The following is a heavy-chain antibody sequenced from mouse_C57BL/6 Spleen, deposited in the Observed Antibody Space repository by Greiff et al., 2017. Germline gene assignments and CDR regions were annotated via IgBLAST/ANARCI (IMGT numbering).Heavy chain of an antibody. Sequence: EVKLMESGPGLVKPSQSLSLTCSVTGYSITSGYYWNWIRQFPGNKLEWMGYISYDGSNNYNPSLKNRNSIARDTSKNQFFLKLNSVTTEDTATYDCARDGGGYDGGWFAYWGQGTLVTVSA. CDR1: GYSITSGYY. D-gene: IGHD2-2*01. CDR2: ISYDGSN. J-gene: IGHJ3*01. V-gene: IGHV3-6*01. CDR3: ARDGGGYDGGWFAY.